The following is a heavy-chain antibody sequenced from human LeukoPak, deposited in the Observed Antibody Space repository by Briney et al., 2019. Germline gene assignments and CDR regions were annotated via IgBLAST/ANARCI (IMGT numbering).Heavy chain of an antibody. CDR3: ARDGPGSGETYFDY. Sequence: GASVKVSCKASGYTFTAYYMHWVRQAPGQGLEWMGWINPNSGGTNYAQKFQGRVTMIRDTSISTAYMELSRLSSDDTAVYYCARDGPGSGETYFDYWGQGTLVTVSS. J-gene: IGHJ4*02. CDR2: INPNSGGT. CDR1: GYTFTAYY. V-gene: IGHV1-2*02. D-gene: IGHD3-10*01.